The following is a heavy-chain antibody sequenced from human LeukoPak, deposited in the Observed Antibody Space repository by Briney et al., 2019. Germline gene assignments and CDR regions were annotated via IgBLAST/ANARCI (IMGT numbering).Heavy chain of an antibody. J-gene: IGHJ6*02. CDR1: GFTFSSYW. V-gene: IGHV3-7*03. Sequence: GGSLRLSYAASGFTFSSYWMNWARQAPGKGLEWVASINHNGNVNYYVDSVKGRFTISRDNAKNSLYLQMSNLRAEDTAVYFCARGGGLDVWGQGATVTVSS. D-gene: IGHD3-16*01. CDR3: ARGGGLDV. CDR2: INHNGNVN.